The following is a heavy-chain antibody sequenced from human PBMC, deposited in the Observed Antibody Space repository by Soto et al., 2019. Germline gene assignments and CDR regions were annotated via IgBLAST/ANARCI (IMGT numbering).Heavy chain of an antibody. Sequence: QVQLQESGPGLVKPSGTLSLTCAVSGGSISSSNWWSWVRQPPGKGPEWIGESHHSGSTKYNPSLKCRVTISVDKSKNQVSLKLSSVTAADTAVYYCARSNWFDPWGQGTLVTDSS. CDR1: GGSISSSNW. CDR2: SHHSGST. J-gene: IGHJ5*02. CDR3: ARSNWFDP. V-gene: IGHV4-4*02.